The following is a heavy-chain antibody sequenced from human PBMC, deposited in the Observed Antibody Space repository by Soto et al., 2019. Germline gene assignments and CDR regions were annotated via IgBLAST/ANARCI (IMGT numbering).Heavy chain of an antibody. CDR2: IIPIFGTA. J-gene: IGHJ5*02. D-gene: IGHD2-15*01. CDR3: ARGSRGVVVVAAQGFDP. CDR1: GGTFSSYA. V-gene: IGHV1-69*13. Sequence: ASVKVSCKASGGTFSSYAISCVRQAPGQGLEWMGGIIPIFGTANYAQKFQGRVTITADESTSTAYMELSSLRSEDTAVYYCARGSRGVVVVAAQGFDPWGQGTLVTVSS.